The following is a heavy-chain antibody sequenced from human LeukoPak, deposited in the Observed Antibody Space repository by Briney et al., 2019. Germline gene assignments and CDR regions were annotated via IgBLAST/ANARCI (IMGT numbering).Heavy chain of an antibody. J-gene: IGHJ6*02. CDR2: IYYGGST. CDR1: GGSISSYY. Sequence: SETLSLTCTVSGGSISSYYWSWIRQPPGKGLEWIGYIYYGGSTNYNPSLKSRVTISVDTSKNQFSLKLSSVTAADTAGYYCARQPPGYSYGSPYYYGMDVWGQGTTVTVSS. D-gene: IGHD5-18*01. V-gene: IGHV4-59*08. CDR3: ARQPPGYSYGSPYYYGMDV.